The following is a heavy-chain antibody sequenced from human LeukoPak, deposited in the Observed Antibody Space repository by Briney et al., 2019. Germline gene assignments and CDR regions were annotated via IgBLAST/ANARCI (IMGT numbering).Heavy chain of an antibody. D-gene: IGHD3-10*01. V-gene: IGHV3-9*01. CDR2: ISWNSGSI. CDR1: GFTFYDYD. CDR3: AKDIDGASGTYFGY. Sequence: GGSLRLSCATSGFTFYDYDMLWVRQAPGKGLEWVSGISWNSGSIGYADSVKGRFTISRDNAKNSLYLQMNSLRAEDTALYYCAKDIDGASGTYFGYWGQGTLVTVSS. J-gene: IGHJ4*02.